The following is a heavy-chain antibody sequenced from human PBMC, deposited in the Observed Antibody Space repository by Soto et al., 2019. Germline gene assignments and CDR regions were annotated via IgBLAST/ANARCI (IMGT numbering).Heavy chain of an antibody. Sequence: QVQVVQSGAEVKKPGSSVKVSCKVSGGIFTNNAISWVRQAPGQGLEWLGGVIPLFDTAYYAQIFRGRLRISADVATTTAYMELSGLTSADTAVYFRATGGHNDGYNFYHGMDVWGQGTTVTVS. CDR1: GGIFTNNA. CDR3: ATGGHNDGYNFYHGMDV. CDR2: VIPLFDTA. J-gene: IGHJ6*02. D-gene: IGHD3-16*01. V-gene: IGHV1-69*01.